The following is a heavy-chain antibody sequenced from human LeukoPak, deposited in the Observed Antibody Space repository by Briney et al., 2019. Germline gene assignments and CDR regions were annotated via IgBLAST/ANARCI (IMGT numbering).Heavy chain of an antibody. CDR1: GGSISSYY. Sequence: NPSETLSLTCTVSGGSISSYYWSWIRQPPGKGLEWIGYIYYSGGTNYNPSLKSRVTISVDTSKNQFSLKLSSVTAADTAVYYCARETPNTDAFDIWGQGTMVTVSS. CDR3: ARETPNTDAFDI. V-gene: IGHV4-59*01. CDR2: IYYSGGT. J-gene: IGHJ3*02.